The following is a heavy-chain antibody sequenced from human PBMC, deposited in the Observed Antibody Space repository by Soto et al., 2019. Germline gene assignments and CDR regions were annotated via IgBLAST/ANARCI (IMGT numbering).Heavy chain of an antibody. Sequence: GGSLRLSCAASGFTFSGYGMHWVRQAPGKGLEWVAVISYDGSNKYYADSVKGRFTISRDNSKNTLYLQMNSLRAEDTAVYYCADLSGSLDNWFDPWGQGTLVTVSS. V-gene: IGHV3-30*03. CDR3: ADLSGSLDNWFDP. D-gene: IGHD1-26*01. CDR2: ISYDGSNK. CDR1: GFTFSGYG. J-gene: IGHJ5*02.